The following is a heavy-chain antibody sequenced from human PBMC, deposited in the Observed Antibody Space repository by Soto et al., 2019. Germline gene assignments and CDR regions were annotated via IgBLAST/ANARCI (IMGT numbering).Heavy chain of an antibody. J-gene: IGHJ4*02. CDR3: ARLIRGYSYGSEDY. Sequence: KFQGRVTITRDTSASTAYMELSSLRSEDTAVYYCARLIRGYSYGSEDYWGQGTLVTVS. V-gene: IGHV1-3*01. D-gene: IGHD5-18*01.